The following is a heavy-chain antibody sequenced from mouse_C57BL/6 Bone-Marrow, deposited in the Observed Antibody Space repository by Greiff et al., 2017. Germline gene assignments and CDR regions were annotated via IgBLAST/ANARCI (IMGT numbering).Heavy chain of an antibody. CDR3: ARAVVAGNWYFDV. CDR1: GYTFTDHT. J-gene: IGHJ1*03. V-gene: IGHV1-78*01. D-gene: IGHD1-1*01. CDR2: IYPRDGST. Sequence: VQLVESDAELVKPGASVKISCKVSGYTFTDHTIHWMKQRPEQGLEWIGYIYPRDGSTKYNEKFKGKATLTADKSSSTAYMQLNSLTSEDSAVYFCARAVVAGNWYFDVWGTGTTVTVSS.